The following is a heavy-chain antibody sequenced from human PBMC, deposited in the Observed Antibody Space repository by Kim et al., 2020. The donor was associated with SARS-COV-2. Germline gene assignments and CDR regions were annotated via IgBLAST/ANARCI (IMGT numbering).Heavy chain of an antibody. CDR3: AKDLEGGTGYYYYGMDV. V-gene: IGHV3-9*01. J-gene: IGHJ6*02. CDR1: GFTFDDYA. Sequence: GGSLRLSCAASGFTFDDYAMHWVRQAPGKGLEWVSGISWNSGSIGYADSVKGRFTISRDNAKNSLHLQMNSLRAEDTALYYCAKDLEGGTGYYYYGMDVWGQGTTVTVSS. CDR2: ISWNSGSI. D-gene: IGHD1-26*01.